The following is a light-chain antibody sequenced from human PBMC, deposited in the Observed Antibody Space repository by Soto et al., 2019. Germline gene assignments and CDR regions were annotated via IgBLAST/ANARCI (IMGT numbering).Light chain of an antibody. CDR1: QTVSITY. J-gene: IGKJ5*01. CDR2: GAS. V-gene: IGKV3-20*01. Sequence: PGASAPLSCRASQTVSITYLTWYQQKPGQAPRLLIFGASKRATGIPDRFSGSGSGRDFTLTISGLEPEDFAVYFCQQYNNWPFSFGQGTRLEIK. CDR3: QQYNNWPFS.